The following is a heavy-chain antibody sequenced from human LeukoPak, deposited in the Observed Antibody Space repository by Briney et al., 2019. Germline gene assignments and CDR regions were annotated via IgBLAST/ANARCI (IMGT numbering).Heavy chain of an antibody. CDR1: GFTFSSYG. V-gene: IGHV3-23*01. J-gene: IGHJ4*02. Sequence: PGGSLRLSCAASGFTFSSYGMSWVRQAPGKGLEWVSAISGSGGSTYYADSVKGRFTISRGNSKNTLYLQMNSLRAEDTAVYYCAKGPGYSSSWYYFDYWGQGTLVTVSS. CDR3: AKGPGYSSSWYYFDY. CDR2: ISGSGGST. D-gene: IGHD6-13*01.